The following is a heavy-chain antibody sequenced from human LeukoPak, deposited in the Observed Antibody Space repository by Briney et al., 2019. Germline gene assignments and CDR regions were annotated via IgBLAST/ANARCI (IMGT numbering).Heavy chain of an antibody. CDR3: ARADHYYDSSGYYWLNAFDI. CDR2: INPSGGST. J-gene: IGHJ3*02. Sequence: VASVKVSCKASGYTFTSYYMHWVRQAPGQGLEWMGVINPSGGSTSYAQKFQGRVTMTRDTSISTAYMELSRLRSDDTAVYYCARADHYYDSSGYYWLNAFDIWGQGTMVTVSS. CDR1: GYTFTSYY. D-gene: IGHD3-22*01. V-gene: IGHV1-46*01.